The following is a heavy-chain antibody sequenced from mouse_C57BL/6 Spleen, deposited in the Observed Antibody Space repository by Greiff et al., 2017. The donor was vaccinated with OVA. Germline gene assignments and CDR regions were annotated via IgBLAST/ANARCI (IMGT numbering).Heavy chain of an antibody. CDR3: ARSLTGTGWFAY. Sequence: QVQLQQSGAELVRPGASVKLSCKASGYTFTSYGISWVKQRTGQGLEWIGEIYPRSGSTYYNEKFKGKATLTADKSSSPAYMELRSLTSEDSAVYFCARSLTGTGWFAYWGKGTLVTVSA. D-gene: IGHD4-1*01. V-gene: IGHV1-81*01. CDR2: IYPRSGST. CDR1: GYTFTSYG. J-gene: IGHJ3*01.